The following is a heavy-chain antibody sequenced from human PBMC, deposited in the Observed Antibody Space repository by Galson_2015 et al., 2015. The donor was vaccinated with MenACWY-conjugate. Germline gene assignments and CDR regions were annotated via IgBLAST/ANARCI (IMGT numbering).Heavy chain of an antibody. CDR3: VRDKDWAFDY. CDR1: GFSFNSYS. CDR2: IYSGTSGTDK. J-gene: IGHJ4*02. D-gene: IGHD3/OR15-3a*01. Sequence: SLRLSCAASGFSFNSYSINWVRQAPGQGLEWVSHIYSGTSGTDKSYADSVKGRFTISTDNAKNSLYLQMNSLRAEDTAVYYCVRDKDWAFDYWGQGALVTVSS. V-gene: IGHV3-21*05.